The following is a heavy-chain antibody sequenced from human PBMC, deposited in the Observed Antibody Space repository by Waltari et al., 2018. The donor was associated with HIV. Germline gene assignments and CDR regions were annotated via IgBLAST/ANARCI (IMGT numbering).Heavy chain of an antibody. Sequence: QVQFVQSGAEVTKPGASVKVSCKTSGYSFTWFPMHWVRQAPGQRLEWMGWINAANGNTKYSQKFQGRVTITRDTSASTAYMELSSLRSEDTAVYYCVRDMSDTPVGPDMDVWGQGTTVTVSS. CDR2: INAANGNT. CDR3: VRDMSDTPVGPDMDV. J-gene: IGHJ6*02. V-gene: IGHV1-3*01. D-gene: IGHD5-18*01. CDR1: GYSFTWFP.